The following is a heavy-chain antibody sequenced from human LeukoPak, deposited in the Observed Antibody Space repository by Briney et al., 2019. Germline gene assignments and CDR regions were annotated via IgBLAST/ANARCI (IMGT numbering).Heavy chain of an antibody. CDR1: GVSISSGGYY. D-gene: IGHD2-2*01. V-gene: IGHV4-31*03. CDR2: IYYSGST. CDR3: ARAEGAMDSGSNWFDP. Sequence: SETLSLTCTVSGVSISSGGYYWSWIRQHPGKGLEWIGYIYYSGSTYYNPSLKSRVTISVDTSKNQFSLKLSSVTAADTAVYYCARAEGAMDSGSNWFDPWGQGTLVTVSS. J-gene: IGHJ5*02.